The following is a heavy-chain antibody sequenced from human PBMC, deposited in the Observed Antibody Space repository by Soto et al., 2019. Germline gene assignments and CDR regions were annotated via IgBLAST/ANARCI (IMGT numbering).Heavy chain of an antibody. D-gene: IGHD2-15*01. CDR1: GYTFTGYY. CDR2: INPNSGGT. Sequence: ASVKVSCKASGYTFTGYYMHWVRQAPGQGLEWMGWINPNSGGTNYAQKFQGWVTMTRDTSISTAYMELSRLRSDDTAVYYCARDCSGGSCSTNAFDIWGQGTMVTVSS. CDR3: ARDCSGGSCSTNAFDI. V-gene: IGHV1-2*04. J-gene: IGHJ3*02.